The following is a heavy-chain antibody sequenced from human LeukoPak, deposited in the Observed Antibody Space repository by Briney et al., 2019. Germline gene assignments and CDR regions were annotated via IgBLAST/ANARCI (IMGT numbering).Heavy chain of an antibody. CDR2: IYSGGST. J-gene: IGHJ5*02. Sequence: PGGSLRLSCAASGFIFSSYWMSWVRQAPGKGLEWVSVIYSGGSTHYADSVKGRFTISRDNSKNMLYLQMNSLRAEDTAVYYCAGGPKQQLLWGRASNGFDPWGQGTLVTVSS. CDR3: AGGPKQQLLWGRASNGFDP. D-gene: IGHD2-2*01. V-gene: IGHV3-66*01. CDR1: GFIFSSYW.